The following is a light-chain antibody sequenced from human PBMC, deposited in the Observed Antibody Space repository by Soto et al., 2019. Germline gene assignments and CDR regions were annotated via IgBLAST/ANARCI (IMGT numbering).Light chain of an antibody. Sequence: EMVMTQSPATLSVSLGERATLSCRASQSVRTKLVWYQQKPGQAPRLLNYGASTMATGIPARVSGSGCGTGFTLTVSRLQSDDFAVYYCQQHDQGWTFGQGTKVEIK. CDR3: QQHDQGWT. CDR2: GAS. CDR1: QSVRTK. J-gene: IGKJ1*01. V-gene: IGKV3-15*01.